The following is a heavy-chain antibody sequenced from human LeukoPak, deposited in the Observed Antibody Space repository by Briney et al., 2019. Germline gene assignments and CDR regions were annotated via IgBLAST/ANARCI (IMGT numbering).Heavy chain of an antibody. CDR3: ARDRVGCSSISCYLYSCFDS. V-gene: IGHV1-2*02. D-gene: IGHD2-2*01. Sequence: GASVKVSCKASGYTFTNYYIHWVRQAPGQGLEWMGWINSNRGGTNYAQKFQGRVTMTRDTSISTAYMELRSVRSDDTAVYYCARDRVGCSSISCYLYSCFDSWGQGTLVTVSS. CDR1: GYTFTNYY. J-gene: IGHJ5*01. CDR2: INSNRGGT.